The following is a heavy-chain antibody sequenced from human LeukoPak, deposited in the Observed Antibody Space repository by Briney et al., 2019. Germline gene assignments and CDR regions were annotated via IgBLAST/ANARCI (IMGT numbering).Heavy chain of an antibody. Sequence: PGGSLRLSCAASGFTFSSSWMHWVRQAPGKGLVWLSRINGDGSSTSYADSVKGRFTISRDNAKNSLYLQMNSLRAEDTAVYYCAIHPRITMVRGEAWGQGTLVTVSS. CDR2: INGDGSST. D-gene: IGHD3-10*01. V-gene: IGHV3-74*01. CDR3: AIHPRITMVRGEA. CDR1: GFTFSSSW. J-gene: IGHJ5*02.